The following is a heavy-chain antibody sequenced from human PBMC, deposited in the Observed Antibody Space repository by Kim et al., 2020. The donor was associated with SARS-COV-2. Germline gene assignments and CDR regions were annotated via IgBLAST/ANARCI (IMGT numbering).Heavy chain of an antibody. D-gene: IGHD1-1*01. J-gene: IGHJ4*02. Sequence: PSFQGHVTISADKSISTAYLQWSSLKASDTAMYYCARYGSTGTTDPDFDYWGQGTLVTVSS. V-gene: IGHV5-10-1*01. CDR3: ARYGSTGTTDPDFDY.